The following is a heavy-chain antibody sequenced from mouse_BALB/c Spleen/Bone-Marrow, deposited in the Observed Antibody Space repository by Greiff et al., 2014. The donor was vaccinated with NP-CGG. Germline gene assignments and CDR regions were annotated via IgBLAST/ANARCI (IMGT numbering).Heavy chain of an antibody. CDR1: GYTFTSYW. V-gene: IGHV1S22*01. CDR2: IYPGSGST. Sequence: GSELVRPGASVKLSCKASGYTFTSYWMHWVKQRHGQGLEWIGNIYPGSGSTNYDEKFESKGTLTVDTSSSTAYMHLSSLTSEDSAVYYCTSWDYWGQGTTLTVSS. CDR3: TSWDY. J-gene: IGHJ2*01.